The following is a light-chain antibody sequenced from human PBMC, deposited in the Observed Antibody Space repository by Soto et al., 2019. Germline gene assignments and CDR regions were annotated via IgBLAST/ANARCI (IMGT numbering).Light chain of an antibody. J-gene: IGKJ1*01. CDR1: QSVSSSY. CDR2: DAS. V-gene: IGKV3-20*01. CDR3: QQYHGFSRT. Sequence: EIVLTQSPGTLSLSPGERATLSCRASQSVSSSYLAWYQQKPGQAPRLLIYDASNRATGIPARFSGSGSGTDFTLTISSMQPDDLATYYCQQYHGFSRTFGQGTKVDIK.